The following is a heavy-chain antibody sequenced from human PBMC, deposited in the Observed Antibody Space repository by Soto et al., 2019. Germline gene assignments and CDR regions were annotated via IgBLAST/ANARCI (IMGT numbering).Heavy chain of an antibody. J-gene: IGHJ4*02. CDR3: ARDAYYYGSWSYLDEDY. CDR1: GYTFTSYG. CDR2: ISAYNGNT. D-gene: IGHD3-10*01. Sequence: QVQLVPSGAEVKKPGASVKVSCKASGYTFTSYGISWVRQAPGQGLEWMGWISAYNGNTNYAQKLQGRVTMTTDTSTSTAYMELRSLRSDDTAVYYCARDAYYYGSWSYLDEDYWCQGTLVTVSS. V-gene: IGHV1-18*01.